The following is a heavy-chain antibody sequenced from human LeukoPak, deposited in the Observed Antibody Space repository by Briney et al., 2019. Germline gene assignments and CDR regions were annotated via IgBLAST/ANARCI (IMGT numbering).Heavy chain of an antibody. CDR2: ISSSSSYI. J-gene: IGHJ4*02. CDR3: ARVSRGPHPYYYDSSGYMDY. V-gene: IGHV3-21*04. D-gene: IGHD3-22*01. Sequence: PGGSLRLSCAASGVTFSGYSMNWVRQAPGKGLEWVSSISSSSSYIYYADPVKGRFTISRDNSKNTLYLQMNSLRAEDTAVYYCARVSRGPHPYYYDSSGYMDYWGQGTLVTVSS. CDR1: GVTFSGYS.